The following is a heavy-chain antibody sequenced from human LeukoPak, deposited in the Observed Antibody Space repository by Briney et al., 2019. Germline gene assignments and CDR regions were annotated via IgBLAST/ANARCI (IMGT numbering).Heavy chain of an antibody. CDR1: GFTFSSYA. CDR2: ISYDGSNK. Sequence: PGGSLRLSCAASGFTFSSYAMHWVRQAPGKGLEWVAVISYDGSNKYYADSVKGRFTISRDNSKNTLYLQMNSLRAEDTAVYYCARDGGDPPFDYWGQGTLVTVSS. D-gene: IGHD2-21*02. V-gene: IGHV3-30*04. J-gene: IGHJ4*02. CDR3: ARDGGDPPFDY.